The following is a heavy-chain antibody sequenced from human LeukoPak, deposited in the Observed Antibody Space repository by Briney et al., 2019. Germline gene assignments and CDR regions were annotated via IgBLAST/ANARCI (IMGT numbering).Heavy chain of an antibody. J-gene: IGHJ3*02. Sequence: SQTLSLTCAISGDSVSSNSAAWNWIRQPPSRGLEWLGRTYYRSKWYNDYAVSVKSRITINPDTSENQFSLQLNSVTPEDTAVYYCAREYSSSPDAFDIWGQGTMVTVSS. CDR1: GDSVSSNSAA. D-gene: IGHD6-6*01. CDR3: AREYSSSPDAFDI. V-gene: IGHV6-1*01. CDR2: TYYRSKWYN.